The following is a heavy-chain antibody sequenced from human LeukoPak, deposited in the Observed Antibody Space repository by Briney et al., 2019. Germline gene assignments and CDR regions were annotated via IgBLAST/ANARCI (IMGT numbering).Heavy chain of an antibody. J-gene: IGHJ3*02. Sequence: SETLSLTCAVSGGSISSGGYSLSWIRQPPGKGLEWIGYIYHSGSTYYNPSLKSRVTISVDRSKNQFSLKLSSVTAADTAVYYCARLPVDCSSTSCYHAFDIWGQGTMVTVSS. D-gene: IGHD2-2*01. CDR2: IYHSGST. CDR3: ARLPVDCSSTSCYHAFDI. CDR1: GGSISSGGYS. V-gene: IGHV4-30-2*01.